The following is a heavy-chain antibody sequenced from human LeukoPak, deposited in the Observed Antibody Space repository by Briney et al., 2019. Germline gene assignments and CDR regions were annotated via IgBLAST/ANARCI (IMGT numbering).Heavy chain of an antibody. CDR1: GFTFSSYA. V-gene: IGHV3-30-3*01. J-gene: IGHJ5*02. CDR3: AKGGSGYYAFDP. Sequence: GGSLRLSCAASGFTFSSYAMHWVRQAPGKGLEWVAVISYDGSNKYYADSVKGRFTISRDNSKNTLYLQMNSLRAEDTAVYYCAKGGSGYYAFDPWGQGTLVTVSS. CDR2: ISYDGSNK. D-gene: IGHD3-3*01.